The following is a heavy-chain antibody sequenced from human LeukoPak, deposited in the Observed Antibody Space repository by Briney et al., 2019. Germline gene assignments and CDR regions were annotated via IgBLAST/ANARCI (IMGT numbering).Heavy chain of an antibody. CDR3: ARAPIAVAVWSDP. CDR2: MNPNSGNT. Sequence: ASVKVSCKASGYTFTSYDINWVRQATGQGLEWMGWMNPNSGNTGYAQKFQGRVTMTRNTSISTSYMELSRLRSEDTAVYYCARAPIAVAVWSDPWGQGTLVTAS. J-gene: IGHJ5*02. CDR1: GYTFTSYD. V-gene: IGHV1-8*01. D-gene: IGHD6-19*01.